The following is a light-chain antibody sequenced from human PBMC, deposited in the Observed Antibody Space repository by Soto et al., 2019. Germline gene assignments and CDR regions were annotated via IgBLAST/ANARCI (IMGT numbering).Light chain of an antibody. CDR1: SSDVGSYNL. J-gene: IGLJ1*01. CDR2: EVS. Sequence: QSVLTQPASVSGSPGQSITISCTGTSSDVGSYNLVSWYQQHPGKAPKVMIYEVSKRPSGVSNRFSGSKSGYTASLTISGLQAEDEADYYCCSYAGNSTYVFGTGTKVTVL. CDR3: CSYAGNSTYV. V-gene: IGLV2-23*02.